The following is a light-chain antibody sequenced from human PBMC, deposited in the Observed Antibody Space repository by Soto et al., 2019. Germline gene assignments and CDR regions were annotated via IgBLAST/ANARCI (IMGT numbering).Light chain of an antibody. CDR2: DVS. Sequence: QSALTQPASVSVSPGQSITISCTGTSSDVGGYNYVSWYQQHPGKAPKFMIYDVSSRPSGVSNRFSGSKSGNTASLTISGLQAEDEAEYYCCAYRTGNTRQIFFVTGTKLTAL. CDR3: CAYRTGNTRQIF. J-gene: IGLJ1*01. V-gene: IGLV2-14*03. CDR1: SSDVGGYNY.